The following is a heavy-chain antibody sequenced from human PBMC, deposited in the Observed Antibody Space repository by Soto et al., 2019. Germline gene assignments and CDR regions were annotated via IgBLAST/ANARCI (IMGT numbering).Heavy chain of an antibody. D-gene: IGHD2-15*01. J-gene: IGHJ6*02. V-gene: IGHV3-33*01. CDR2: IWYDGSNK. CDR3: ARDRYCSGGSCFGMDV. CDR1: GFTFSSYG. Sequence: PGGSLRLSCAASGFTFSSYGMHWVRQGPGKGLEWVAVIWYDGSNKYYADSVKGRFTISRDNSKNTLYLQMNSLRAEDTAVYYCARDRYCSGGSCFGMDVWGQGTTVTVSS.